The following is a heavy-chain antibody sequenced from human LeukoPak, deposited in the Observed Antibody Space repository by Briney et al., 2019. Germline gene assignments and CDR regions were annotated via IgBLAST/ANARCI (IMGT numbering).Heavy chain of an antibody. CDR2: VYTSGIT. J-gene: IGHJ6*03. CDR1: GGFINSYY. V-gene: IGHV4-4*07. Sequence: SETLSLTCTVSGGFINSYYWSWIRQPAGKGLEWIGRVYTSGITNYNPSLKSRIAMSVDTSKNQFSLKLTSVTAADTAVYYCARHNGFDRGYYYYMDVWGKGTTVTVSS. D-gene: IGHD3-9*01. CDR3: ARHNGFDRGYYYYMDV.